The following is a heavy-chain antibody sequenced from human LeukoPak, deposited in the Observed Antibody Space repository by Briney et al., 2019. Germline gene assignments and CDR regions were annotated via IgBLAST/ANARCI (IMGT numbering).Heavy chain of an antibody. J-gene: IGHJ4*02. D-gene: IGHD3-3*01. V-gene: IGHV3-30*03. CDR3: ARDRNTDFWSGYYTNYFDY. Sequence: PGGSLRLSCAASGFIFSNYDMHWVRQAPGKGLEWVAVISHDGRNKYYGDSVKGRFTISRDNAKNSLYLQMNSLRAEDTAVYYCARDRNTDFWSGYYTNYFDYWGQGTLVTVSS. CDR2: ISHDGRNK. CDR1: GFIFSNYD.